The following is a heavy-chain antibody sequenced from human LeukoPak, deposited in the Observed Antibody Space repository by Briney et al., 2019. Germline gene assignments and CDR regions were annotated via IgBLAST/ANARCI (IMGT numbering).Heavy chain of an antibody. CDR3: AKEFGLSRYGLYV. D-gene: IGHD3-16*01. Sequence: GGSLRLPCAASGFSFSNYAMSWVRQAPGKGLEWVSGISGGGGAKYYADPVKGRFTISSDNFKNMLFLQMNSLRAEDTAVYYCAKEFGLSRYGLYVWGHGNTFTVSS. V-gene: IGHV3-23*01. J-gene: IGHJ6*02. CDR1: GFSFSNYA. CDR2: ISGGGGAK.